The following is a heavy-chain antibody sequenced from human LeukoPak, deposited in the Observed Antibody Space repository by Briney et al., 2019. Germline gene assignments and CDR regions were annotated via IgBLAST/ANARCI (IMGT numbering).Heavy chain of an antibody. CDR3: WVGATSFDY. CDR2: ISYDGSNK. Sequence: GRSLRLSCAASGFTFSSYAMHWVRQAPGKGLEWVAVISYDGSNKYYADSVKGRFTISRDNSKNRLYLQMNSLRAEDTAVYRGWVGATSFDYWGQGTLVTVSS. J-gene: IGHJ4*02. V-gene: IGHV3-30-3*01. D-gene: IGHD1-26*01. CDR1: GFTFSSYA.